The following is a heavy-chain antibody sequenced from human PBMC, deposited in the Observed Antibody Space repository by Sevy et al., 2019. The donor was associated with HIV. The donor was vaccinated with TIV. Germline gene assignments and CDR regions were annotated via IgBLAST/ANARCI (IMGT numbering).Heavy chain of an antibody. D-gene: IGHD3-22*01. J-gene: IGHJ4*02. V-gene: IGHV4-34*01. CDR3: ARDEGEYYYDSSGYRY. CDR1: GGSFSGYY. CDR2: INHSGST. Sequence: SETLSLTCAVYGGSFSGYYWSWIRQPPGKGLEWIGEINHSGSTNYNPSLKSRVTISVDTSKNQFSLKLSSVTAADTAVYYCARDEGEYYYDSSGYRYWGQGTLVTVSS.